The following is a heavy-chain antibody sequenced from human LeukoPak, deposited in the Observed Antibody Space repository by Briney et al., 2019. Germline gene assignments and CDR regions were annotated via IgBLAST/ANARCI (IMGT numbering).Heavy chain of an antibody. Sequence: GGSLTLSCAASGFTFSSYAMCWVRQAPGKGLEWVSAISGSGGSTYYADSVKGRFTISRDNAKNSLYLQMNSLGAEDTALYYCARMAVTNYYYYYMDVWGKGTTVTVSS. CDR1: GFTFSSYA. CDR3: ARMAVTNYYYYYMDV. D-gene: IGHD2-21*02. J-gene: IGHJ6*03. V-gene: IGHV3-23*01. CDR2: ISGSGGST.